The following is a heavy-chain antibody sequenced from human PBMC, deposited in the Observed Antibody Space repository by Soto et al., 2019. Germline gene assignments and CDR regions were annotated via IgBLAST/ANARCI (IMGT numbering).Heavy chain of an antibody. J-gene: IGHJ4*02. V-gene: IGHV3-23*01. CDR3: AKDRGARQLVIRYFDY. CDR2: ISGSGGST. Sequence: GGSLRLSCAASGFTFSSYAMSWVRQAPGKGLEWVSAISGSGGSTYYADSVKGRFTISRDNSKNTLYLQMNSLRAEDTAVFYCAKDRGARQLVIRYFDYWGQGTLVTVSS. CDR1: GFTFSSYA. D-gene: IGHD6-6*01.